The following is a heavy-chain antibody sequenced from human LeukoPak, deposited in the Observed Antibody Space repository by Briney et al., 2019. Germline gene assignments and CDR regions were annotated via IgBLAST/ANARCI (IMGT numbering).Heavy chain of an antibody. CDR1: GYTFTSYG. J-gene: IGHJ5*02. CDR3: ARIRSNSWPPFPDH. D-gene: IGHD2/OR15-2a*01. V-gene: IGHV1-18*01. Sequence: ASVKVSCKASGYTFTSYGISWVRQAPGQGLEWMGWISAYNGNTNYAQKLQGRVTMTTDTSTSTAYMDLRSLRSDDTAVIYCARIRSNSWPPFPDHWGQGTLLIVSS. CDR2: ISAYNGNT.